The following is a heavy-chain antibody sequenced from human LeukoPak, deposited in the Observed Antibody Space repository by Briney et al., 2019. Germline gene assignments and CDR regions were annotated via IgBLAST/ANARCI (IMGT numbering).Heavy chain of an antibody. CDR2: ISYDGSNK. D-gene: IGHD6-6*01. J-gene: IGHJ4*02. CDR1: GFTFSSYA. CDR3: AREQLDPEYFDY. V-gene: IGHV3-30-3*01. Sequence: PGGSLRLSCAASGFTFSSYAMHWVRQAPGKGLEWVAVISYDGSNKYYADSVKGRFTISRDNSKNTLYLQMNSLRAEDTAVYYCAREQLDPEYFDYWGQGTLVTVSS.